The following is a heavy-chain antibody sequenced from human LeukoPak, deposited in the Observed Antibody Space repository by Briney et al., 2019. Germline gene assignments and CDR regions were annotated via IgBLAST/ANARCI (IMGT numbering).Heavy chain of an antibody. D-gene: IGHD1-26*01. CDR2: ISNDGSNQ. Sequence: AGGSLRLSCAASGFTFSTYGMDWVRQAPGKGLEWVAVISNDGSNQDYVDFVKGRFTISRDNSKNTLYLQMNSLRAEDTAIYYCAKGNSGSYYGAFDIWGQGTMVTVSS. CDR1: GFTFSTYG. CDR3: AKGNSGSYYGAFDI. J-gene: IGHJ3*02. V-gene: IGHV3-30*18.